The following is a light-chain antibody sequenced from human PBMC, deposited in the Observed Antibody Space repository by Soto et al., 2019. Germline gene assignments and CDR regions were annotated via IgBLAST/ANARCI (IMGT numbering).Light chain of an antibody. CDR2: GAS. CDR3: QQYGGSPYT. Sequence: EIVLTQSPGTLSLSPGERATLSCRASQSVRSNYLAWYQQKPGQAPRLLIYGASSRATGIPDRFSGTGSGTDFTLTISRLEPEDFAVYYCQQYGGSPYTFDQGTKLEI. CDR1: QSVRSNY. J-gene: IGKJ2*01. V-gene: IGKV3-20*01.